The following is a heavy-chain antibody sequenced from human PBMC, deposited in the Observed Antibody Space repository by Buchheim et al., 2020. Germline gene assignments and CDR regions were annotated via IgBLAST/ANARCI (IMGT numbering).Heavy chain of an antibody. CDR2: ISSSSSTI. D-gene: IGHD5-24*01. V-gene: IGHV3-48*04. Sequence: DVQLVESGGGLVQPGGSLRLSCTASGFTFSTHSMNWVRQAPGKGLEWVSYISSSSSTINYADSVKGRFTVSRDNGKNTLYLQMNSLRAEDTAVYYCASGVVEMATIFAFDIWGQGT. J-gene: IGHJ3*02. CDR3: ASGVVEMATIFAFDI. CDR1: GFTFSTHS.